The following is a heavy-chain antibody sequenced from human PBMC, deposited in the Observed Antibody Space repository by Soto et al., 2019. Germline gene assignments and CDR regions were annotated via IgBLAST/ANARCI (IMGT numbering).Heavy chain of an antibody. J-gene: IGHJ6*02. CDR3: ASVSIATTGLYYYYGMDV. CDR1: GYSFTSYW. D-gene: IGHD6-6*01. V-gene: IGHV5-51*01. CDR2: IYPGDSDT. Sequence: LGESLKISCKGSGYSFTSYWIGWVRQMPGKGLEWMGIIYPGDSDTRYSPSFQGQVTISADKSISTAYLQWSSLKASDTAMYYCASVSIATTGLYYYYGMDVWGQGTTVTVSS.